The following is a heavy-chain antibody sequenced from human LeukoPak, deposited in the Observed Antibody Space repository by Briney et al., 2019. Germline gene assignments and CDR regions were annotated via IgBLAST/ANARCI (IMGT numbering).Heavy chain of an antibody. CDR1: GYTLTELT. CDR2: FDPEDGET. Sequence: ASLKISSKVPGYTLTELTIHSVRHAPGKRRERMGGFDPEDGETIYAQKFQGRVTMTEDTSTETAYMELSSLRSEDTAVYYWATLAAVRGYSSSWYEYYFDYWGQGTLVTVSS. J-gene: IGHJ4*02. V-gene: IGHV1-24*01. CDR3: ATLAAVRGYSSSWYEYYFDY. D-gene: IGHD6-13*01.